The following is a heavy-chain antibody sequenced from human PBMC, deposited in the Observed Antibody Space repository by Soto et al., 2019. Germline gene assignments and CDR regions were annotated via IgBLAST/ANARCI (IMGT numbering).Heavy chain of an antibody. V-gene: IGHV3-33*01. J-gene: IGHJ3*02. D-gene: IGHD2-15*01. Sequence: GGSLILSCAASGFTFSSYCMHWVRQAPGKGLEWVAVIWYDGSNKYYADSVKGRFTISRDNSKNTLYLQMNSLRAEDTAAYYCARDWGYARAFDIWGQGTMVTVSS. CDR2: IWYDGSNK. CDR3: ARDWGYARAFDI. CDR1: GFTFSSYC.